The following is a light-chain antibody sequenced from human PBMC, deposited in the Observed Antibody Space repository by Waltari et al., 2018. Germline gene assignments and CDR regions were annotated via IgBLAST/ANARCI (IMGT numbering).Light chain of an antibody. V-gene: IGKV3-11*01. Sequence: EIVLTQSPGTLSLSPGERATLSCRASQGVTRYLAWYQQKPGLAPRLLIYDTSNRATGIPARFIGSGSETDFSLTITSLESEDFAFYYCQQRANWPLTFGGGTKVEIK. CDR3: QQRANWPLT. J-gene: IGKJ4*01. CDR2: DTS. CDR1: QGVTRY.